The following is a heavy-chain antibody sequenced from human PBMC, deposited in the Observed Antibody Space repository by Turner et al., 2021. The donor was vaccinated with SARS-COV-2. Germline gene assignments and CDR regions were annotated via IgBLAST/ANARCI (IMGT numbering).Heavy chain of an antibody. D-gene: IGHD3-10*01. V-gene: IGHV3-53*01. CDR3: AREAPLGVNSMAFDY. CDR2: IYSGGST. Sequence: EVQLVESGGGLIQPGGSLRLSCAASGFTVSSNYMNWVRQAPGKGLEWVSVIYSGGSTFYADSVKGRFTISRHNSKNTLYLQMNSLRAEDTAVYYCAREAPLGVNSMAFDYWGQGTLVTVSS. J-gene: IGHJ4*02. CDR1: GFTVSSNY.